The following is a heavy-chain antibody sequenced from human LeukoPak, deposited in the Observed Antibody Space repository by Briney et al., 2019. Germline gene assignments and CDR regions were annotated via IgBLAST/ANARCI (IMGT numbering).Heavy chain of an antibody. D-gene: IGHD3-22*01. CDR1: GYTLTELS. CDR3: ARGPYYYDSSGYYES. J-gene: IGHJ4*02. V-gene: IGHV1-24*01. CDR2: FDPEDGET. Sequence: ASVKVSCKVSGYTLTELSMHWVRQAPGKGLEWMGGFDPEDGETIYAQKLQGRVTMTTDTSTSTAYMELRSLRSDDTAVYYCARGPYYYDSSGYYESWGQGTLVTVSS.